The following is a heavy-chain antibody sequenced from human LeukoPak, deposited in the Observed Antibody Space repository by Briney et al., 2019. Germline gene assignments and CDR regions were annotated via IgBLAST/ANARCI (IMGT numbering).Heavy chain of an antibody. V-gene: IGHV4-38-2*02. CDR2: IYHSGST. CDR3: ASLRRGLDAFDI. Sequence: PSETLSLTCTVSGYSISSGYYWGWIRQPPGKGLEWIGSIYHSGSTYYNPSLKSRVTISVDTSKNQFSLKLSSVTAADTAVYYCASLRRGLDAFDIWGQGTMVTVSS. D-gene: IGHD5-12*01. J-gene: IGHJ3*02. CDR1: GYSISSGYY.